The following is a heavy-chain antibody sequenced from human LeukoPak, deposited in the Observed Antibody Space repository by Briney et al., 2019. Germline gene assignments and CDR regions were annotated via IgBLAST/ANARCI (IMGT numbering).Heavy chain of an antibody. CDR2: ISGSGGST. J-gene: IGHJ6*03. V-gene: IGHV3-23*01. CDR1: GFTFSSYG. Sequence: GGSLRLSCAASGFTFSSYGMSWVRQAPGKGLEWVSAISGSGGSTYYADSVKGRFTISRDNSKNTLYLQMNSLRAEDTAVYYCAKDTSYYYYMDVWGKGTTVTISS. CDR3: AKDTSYYYYMDV.